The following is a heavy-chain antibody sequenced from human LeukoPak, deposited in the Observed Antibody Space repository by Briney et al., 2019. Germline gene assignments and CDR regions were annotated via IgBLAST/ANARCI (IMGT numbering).Heavy chain of an antibody. CDR2: MNPNSGNT. CDR1: GYTFTSYD. V-gene: IGHV1-8*01. Sequence: ASVKVSCKASGYTFTSYDINWVRQATGQGLEWMGWMNPNSGNTGYAQKFQGRVTMTRNTSISTAYMYVSNQRSRDTAGYYCARGRSAGDWGQGTPVTVAS. CDR3: ARGRSAGD. J-gene: IGHJ4*02. D-gene: IGHD6-13*01.